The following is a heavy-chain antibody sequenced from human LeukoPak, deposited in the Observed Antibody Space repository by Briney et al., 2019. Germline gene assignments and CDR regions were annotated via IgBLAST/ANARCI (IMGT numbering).Heavy chain of an antibody. CDR1: GGTFSSYA. CDR3: ARGTAYCGGDCYVY. J-gene: IGHJ4*02. D-gene: IGHD2-21*01. V-gene: IGHV1-69*05. CDR2: IIPIFGTA. Sequence: ASVKVSCKASGGTFSSYAISWVRQAPGQGLEWMGGIIPIFGTANYAQKFQGRVTITTDESTSTAYMELSSLRSEDTAVYYCARGTAYCGGDCYVYWGQGTLVTVSS.